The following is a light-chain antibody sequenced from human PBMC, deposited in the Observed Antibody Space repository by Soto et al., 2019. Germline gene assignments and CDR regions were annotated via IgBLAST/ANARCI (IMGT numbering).Light chain of an antibody. CDR2: GAS. V-gene: IGKV3-15*01. CDR3: QQYNNWPPWT. CDR1: QSVSSN. Sequence: EIVMTQSPATLSVSPGERATLSCRASQSVSSNLAWYQQKPGQAPRLLIYGASTRATGIPARFSGSGSGTEFTLTFSSLQSEDFAVYYCQQYNNWPPWTLGQGTKLEIK. J-gene: IGKJ2*02.